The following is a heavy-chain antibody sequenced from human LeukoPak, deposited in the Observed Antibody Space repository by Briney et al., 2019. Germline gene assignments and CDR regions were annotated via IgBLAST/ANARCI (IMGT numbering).Heavy chain of an antibody. CDR3: ARDNSVGDIAWWFDP. V-gene: IGHV1-46*01. CDR1: GYSFTSHY. Sequence: GASVKVSCKAFGYSFTSHYMHWVRQAPGQGLEWMGLINPSGSSTLYAQKFQGRVTMTRDMSTTTDYMELSSLRSEDTAVYYCARDNSVGDIAWWFDPWGQGTLVTVSS. J-gene: IGHJ5*02. D-gene: IGHD3-16*02. CDR2: INPSGSST.